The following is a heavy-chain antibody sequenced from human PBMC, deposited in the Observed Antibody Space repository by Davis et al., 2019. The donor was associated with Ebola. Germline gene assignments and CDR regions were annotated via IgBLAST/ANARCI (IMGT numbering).Heavy chain of an antibody. D-gene: IGHD1/OR15-1a*01. CDR1: GFPFTVYF. J-gene: IGHJ4*02. CDR2: SRNKENRYST. CDR3: VTENWYRFES. V-gene: IGHV3-72*01. Sequence: GESLKISCAASGFPFTVYFMDWVRLTPGKGLEGVGLSRNKENRYSTEFGASVKGRFTISKDDSQNLLYLDMNSLRTEDTAVYYCVTENWYRFESWGQGTLVTVSS.